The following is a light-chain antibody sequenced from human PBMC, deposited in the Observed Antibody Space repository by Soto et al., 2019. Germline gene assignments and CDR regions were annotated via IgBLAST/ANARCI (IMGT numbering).Light chain of an antibody. Sequence: QAVVTQPPSVSGAPGQRVTISCTGSSSNIGAHYDVHWYQQLPGTAPRLLIFDNTNRPSGVTDRFSASKSDTSASLAISGLQAEDEADYYCQSYDISLRGFVFGTGTKVTVL. CDR3: QSYDISLRGFV. V-gene: IGLV1-40*01. CDR2: DNT. CDR1: SSNIGAHYD. J-gene: IGLJ1*01.